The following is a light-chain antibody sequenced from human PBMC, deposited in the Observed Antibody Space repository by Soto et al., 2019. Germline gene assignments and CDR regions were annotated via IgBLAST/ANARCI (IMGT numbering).Light chain of an antibody. Sequence: ETVMTQSPATLSVSPGERATLSCRAGQSVNSYLAWYQQKPGQAPRLLIRGASARATGIPARFSGSGSGTEFTLNISSLQSEDFAVYYCQQYNQWPLTFGGGTKVEI. J-gene: IGKJ4*01. V-gene: IGKV3-15*01. CDR2: GAS. CDR3: QQYNQWPLT. CDR1: QSVNSY.